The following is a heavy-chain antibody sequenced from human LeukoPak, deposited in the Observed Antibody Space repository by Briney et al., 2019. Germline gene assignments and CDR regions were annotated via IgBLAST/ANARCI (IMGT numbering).Heavy chain of an antibody. V-gene: IGHV4-59*01. Sequence: TSETLSLTCTVSGGSISSYYWSWIRQPPGKGLEWIGYIYYSGSTNYNPSLKSRVTISVDTSKNQFSLKLSSVTAADTAVYYCAGVSRITIFGVVADAFDIWGQGTMVTVSS. CDR1: GGSISSYY. CDR3: AGVSRITIFGVVADAFDI. J-gene: IGHJ3*02. D-gene: IGHD3-3*01. CDR2: IYYSGST.